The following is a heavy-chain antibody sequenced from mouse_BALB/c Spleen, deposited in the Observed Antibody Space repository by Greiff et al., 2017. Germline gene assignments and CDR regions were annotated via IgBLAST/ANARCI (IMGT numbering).Heavy chain of an antibody. CDR2: ISSGSSTI. Sequence: EVKVVESGGGLVQPGGSRKLSCAASGFTFSSFGMHWVRQAPEKGLEWVAYISSGSSTIYYADTVKGRFTISRDNPKNTLFLQMTSLRSEDTAMYYCARERDYYGSSYVAMDYWGQGTSVTVSS. CDR1: GFTFSSFG. CDR3: ARERDYYGSSYVAMDY. J-gene: IGHJ4*01. D-gene: IGHD1-1*01. V-gene: IGHV5-17*02.